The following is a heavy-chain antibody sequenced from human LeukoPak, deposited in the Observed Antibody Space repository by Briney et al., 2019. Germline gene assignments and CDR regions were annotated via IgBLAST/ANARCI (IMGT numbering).Heavy chain of an antibody. CDR3: ARDPRVEDGFNLRGFDF. V-gene: IGHV1-18*01. CDR1: GYTFTSYG. D-gene: IGHD5-24*01. J-gene: IGHJ4*02. Sequence: GASVKVSFKSSGYTFTSYGINWVRQAPGQGPELMGWISHYNGNTHYAQKFQGRVTMTTDRSTSTAHMEMRSLRSDDTAVYYCARDPRVEDGFNLRGFDFWGQGTLVTVSS. CDR2: ISHYNGNT.